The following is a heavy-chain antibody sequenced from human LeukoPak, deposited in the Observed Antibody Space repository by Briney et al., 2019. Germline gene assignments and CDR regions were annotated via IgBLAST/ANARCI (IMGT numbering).Heavy chain of an antibody. CDR3: ARDLRSTFDY. CDR2: IWYDGSNK. J-gene: IGHJ4*02. D-gene: IGHD4-11*01. CDR1: GVTLSSFA. Sequence: PGGSLRLSCAASGVTLSSFAMSWARQAPGKGLEWVAVIWYDGSNKYYADSVKGRFTISRDNSKNTLYLQMNSLRAEDTAVYYCARDLRSTFDYWGQGTLVTVSS. V-gene: IGHV3-33*08.